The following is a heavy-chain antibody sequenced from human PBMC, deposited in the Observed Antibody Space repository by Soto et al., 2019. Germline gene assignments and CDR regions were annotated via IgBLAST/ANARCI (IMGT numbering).Heavy chain of an antibody. D-gene: IGHD6-6*01. CDR2: IYPGDSDT. CDR1: GYSFTSYW. V-gene: IGHV5-51*01. J-gene: IGHJ5*02. CDR3: ARRGIAARFIDWFDP. Sequence: PGESLKISCKGSGYSFTSYWIGWVRQMPGKGLEWMGIIYPGDSDTRYSPSFQGQVTISADKSISPAYLQWSSLKASDTAMYYCARRGIAARFIDWFDPWGQGTLVTVSS.